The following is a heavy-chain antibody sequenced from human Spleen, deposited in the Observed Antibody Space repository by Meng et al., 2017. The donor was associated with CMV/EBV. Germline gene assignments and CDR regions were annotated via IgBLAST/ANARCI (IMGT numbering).Heavy chain of an antibody. Sequence: CKASGYTFTGYYMHWVRQAPGQGLEWMGRINPNSGGTNYAQKFQGRVTMTRDTSISTAYMELSRLRSDDTAVYYCASLCGYDHGCDDYWGQGTLVTVSS. CDR2: INPNSGGT. CDR1: GYTFTGYY. D-gene: IGHD5-12*01. CDR3: ASLCGYDHGCDDY. V-gene: IGHV1-2*06. J-gene: IGHJ4*02.